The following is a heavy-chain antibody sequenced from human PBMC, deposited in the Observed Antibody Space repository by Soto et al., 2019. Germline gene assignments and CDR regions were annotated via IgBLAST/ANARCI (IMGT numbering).Heavy chain of an antibody. V-gene: IGHV1-2*04. Sequence: VASVKVSCKASGYTFTGYYMHWVRQAPGQGLEWMGWINPNSGGTNYAQKFQGWVTMTRDTSISTAYMELSRLRSDDTAVYYCARASGPSLPYYFDYWGQGTLVTVSS. J-gene: IGHJ4*02. CDR2: INPNSGGT. CDR1: GYTFTGYY. CDR3: ARASGPSLPYYFDY.